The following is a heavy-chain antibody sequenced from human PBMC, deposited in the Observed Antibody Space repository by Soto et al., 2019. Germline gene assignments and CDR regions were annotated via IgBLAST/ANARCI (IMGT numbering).Heavy chain of an antibody. Sequence: ASVKVSCKASGYTFTSYGISWVRQAPGQGLEWMGWISAYNGNTNYAQKLQGRVTMTTDTSTSTAYMELRSLRSDDTAVYYCARTECSGGSCYPVGYFDYWGQGTLVTVSS. D-gene: IGHD2-15*01. J-gene: IGHJ4*02. CDR2: ISAYNGNT. V-gene: IGHV1-18*01. CDR1: GYTFTSYG. CDR3: ARTECSGGSCYPVGYFDY.